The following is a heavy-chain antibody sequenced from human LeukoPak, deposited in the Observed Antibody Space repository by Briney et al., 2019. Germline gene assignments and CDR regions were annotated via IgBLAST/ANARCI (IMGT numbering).Heavy chain of an antibody. CDR1: GYTFTSYD. CDR2: MNPNSGNT. V-gene: IGHV1-8*03. D-gene: IGHD5-18*01. J-gene: IGHJ4*02. Sequence: ASVKVSCKASGYTFTSYDINWVRQATGQGLEWMGWMNPNSGNTGYAQKFQGRVTITRNTSMSTAYMELSSLRSEDTAVYYCARGNTAMGYYFDYWGQGTLVTVSS. CDR3: ARGNTAMGYYFDY.